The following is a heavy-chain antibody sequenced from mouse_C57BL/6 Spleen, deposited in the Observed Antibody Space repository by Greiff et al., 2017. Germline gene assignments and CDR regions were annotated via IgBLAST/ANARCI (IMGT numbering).Heavy chain of an antibody. CDR1: GYTFTDYE. V-gene: IGHV1-15*01. CDR2: IDPETGGT. Sequence: VQLQQSGAELVRPGASVTLSCKASGYTFTDYEMHWVKQTPVHGLEWIGAIDPETGGTAYNQKFKGKAILTADKSSSTAYMELRSQTSEDSAVYYCTPYGSSPYYYAMDYWGQGTSVTVSS. J-gene: IGHJ4*01. D-gene: IGHD1-1*01. CDR3: TPYGSSPYYYAMDY.